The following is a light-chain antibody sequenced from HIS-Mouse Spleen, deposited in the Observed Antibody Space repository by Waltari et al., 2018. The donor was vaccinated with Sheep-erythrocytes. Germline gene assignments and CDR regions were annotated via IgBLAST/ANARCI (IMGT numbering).Light chain of an antibody. Sequence: DIQMTQSPSSVSASVGDSVTITCRASHSISNYLNWYQQKPGKAPKLLIYRASSLQTGVPSRFSGSGSGTDFTLTISSLQPEDFATYYCQQSYSTPRTFGQGTKLEIK. CDR2: RAS. J-gene: IGKJ2*02. CDR1: HSISNY. V-gene: IGKV1-39*01. CDR3: QQSYSTPRT.